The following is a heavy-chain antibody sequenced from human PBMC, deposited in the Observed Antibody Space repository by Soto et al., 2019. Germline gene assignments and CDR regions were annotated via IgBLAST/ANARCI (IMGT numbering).Heavy chain of an antibody. CDR3: AKAPEYSYGSGSPDY. Sequence: HPGGSLRLSCAASGFSFSNFAMHWVRQAPGKGLEWVAVVSFSGTNKYYADSVKGRFTISRDNSKNTLYLQMNSLRAEDTAVYYCAKAPEYSYGSGSPDYWGQGTLVTLSS. CDR2: VSFSGTNK. V-gene: IGHV3-30-3*01. CDR1: GFSFSNFA. J-gene: IGHJ4*02. D-gene: IGHD3-10*01.